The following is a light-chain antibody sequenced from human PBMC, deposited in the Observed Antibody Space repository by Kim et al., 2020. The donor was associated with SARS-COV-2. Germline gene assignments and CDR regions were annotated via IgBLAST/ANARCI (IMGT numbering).Light chain of an antibody. Sequence: EIVMTQSPATLSASPGERVTLSCRASQSVSSKLAWYQQKPGQAPRLLIYGASTRATGIPDRFSGSGSGTEFTLSIRSLQSEDLAVYYCQQYNFYYTFGQGTKLEI. J-gene: IGKJ2*01. V-gene: IGKV3-15*01. CDR1: QSVSSK. CDR2: GAS. CDR3: QQYNFYYT.